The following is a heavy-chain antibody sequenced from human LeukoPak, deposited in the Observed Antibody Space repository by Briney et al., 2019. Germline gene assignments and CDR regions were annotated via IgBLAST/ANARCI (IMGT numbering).Heavy chain of an antibody. D-gene: IGHD6-19*01. CDR2: INPNSGGT. J-gene: IGHJ5*02. Sequence: ASVKVSCKASGYTFTGYYMHWVRQAPGQGLEWMGRINPNSGGTNYAQKFQGRVTMTRDTSISTAYMELSRLRSDDTAAYYCARAALRIAVAGTVWFDPWGQGTLVTVSS. CDR3: ARAALRIAVAGTVWFDP. V-gene: IGHV1-2*06. CDR1: GYTFTGYY.